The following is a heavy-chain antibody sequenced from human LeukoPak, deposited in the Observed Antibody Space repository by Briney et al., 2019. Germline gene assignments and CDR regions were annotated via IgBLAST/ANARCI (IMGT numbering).Heavy chain of an antibody. D-gene: IGHD2-15*01. CDR1: GFTFSSYA. CDR2: ITGSGGST. V-gene: IGHV3-23*01. Sequence: GGSLRLSCAASGFTFSSYAMSWVRQAPGKGLEWVSAITGSGGSTYYADSVKGRFTISRDNSKNTLYLQMNSLRAEDTAVYYCAKGGGYCSGGSCYEGGSSGWFFDYWGQGTLVTVSS. CDR3: AKGGGYCSGGSCYEGGSSGWFFDY. J-gene: IGHJ4*02.